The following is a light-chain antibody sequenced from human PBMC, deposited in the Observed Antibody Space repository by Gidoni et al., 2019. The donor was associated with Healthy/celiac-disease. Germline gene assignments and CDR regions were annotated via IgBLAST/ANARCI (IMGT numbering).Light chain of an antibody. Sequence: EIVLTHSPAPLSLSPGERATLSCRASQSVSSYLAWYQQKPGQAPRLLIYDASNRATGIPARLSGSGSGTDFTLTISSLEPEDFAVYYCQQRSNWPPALTFGGGTKVEIK. CDR1: QSVSSY. V-gene: IGKV3-11*01. CDR2: DAS. J-gene: IGKJ4*01. CDR3: QQRSNWPPALT.